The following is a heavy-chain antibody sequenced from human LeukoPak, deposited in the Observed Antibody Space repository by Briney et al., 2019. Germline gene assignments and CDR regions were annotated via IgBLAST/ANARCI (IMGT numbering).Heavy chain of an antibody. V-gene: IGHV4-59*08. Sequence: SETLSLTCTVSGGSISSYYWSWIRQPPGKGLEWIGYIYYSGSTNYNPSLKSRVTISVDTSMNQFSLTLSSVTAADTAVYYCARQGYSYGYSDYWGQGTGVSV. CDR2: IYYSGST. D-gene: IGHD5-18*01. CDR3: ARQGYSYGYSDY. CDR1: GGSISSYY. J-gene: IGHJ4*02.